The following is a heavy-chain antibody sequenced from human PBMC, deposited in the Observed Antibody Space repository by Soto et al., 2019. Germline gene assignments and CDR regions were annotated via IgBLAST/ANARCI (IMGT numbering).Heavy chain of an antibody. D-gene: IGHD4-4*01. CDR3: ARTSTDGPLYYFDY. J-gene: IGHJ4*02. V-gene: IGHV4-61*01. CDR2: INHSGST. Sequence: SETLSLTCTVSGGSISSSSYYWTWIRQPPGKGLEWIGYINHSGSTNYNPSLKSRVTISVDTSKNQFSLKLSSVTAADTAVYYCARTSTDGPLYYFDYWGQGTLVTVSS. CDR1: GGSISSSSYY.